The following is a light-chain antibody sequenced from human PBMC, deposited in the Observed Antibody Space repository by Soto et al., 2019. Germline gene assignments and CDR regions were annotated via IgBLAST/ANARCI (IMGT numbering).Light chain of an antibody. Sequence: QSVLTQPASVSGSPGQSIAISCTGTSSDVGGYNYVSWYQQHPGKAPKLMIHDVSNRPSGVSNRFSGSKSGNTASLTISGLQAEDEADYYCCSYTTSSTYVFGTGTKVTVL. CDR1: SSDVGGYNY. J-gene: IGLJ1*01. CDR3: CSYTTSSTYV. V-gene: IGLV2-14*03. CDR2: DVS.